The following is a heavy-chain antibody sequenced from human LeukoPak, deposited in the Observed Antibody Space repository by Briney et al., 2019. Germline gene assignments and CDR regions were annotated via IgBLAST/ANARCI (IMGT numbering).Heavy chain of an antibody. CDR1: GFTFSSYS. Sequence: GGSLRLSCAASGFTFSSYSMNWVRQAPGKGLEWVSSIGSTPGHIYYADPVRGRFTISRDNAKNSLYLQMNSLRAEDTAVYYCGRQAAPDYWGQGILVTVSS. J-gene: IGHJ4*02. D-gene: IGHD2-15*01. CDR3: GRQAAPDY. V-gene: IGHV3-21*01. CDR2: IGSTPGHI.